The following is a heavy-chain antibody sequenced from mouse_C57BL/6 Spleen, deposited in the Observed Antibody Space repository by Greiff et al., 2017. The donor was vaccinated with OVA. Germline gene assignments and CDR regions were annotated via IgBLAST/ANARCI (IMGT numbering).Heavy chain of an antibody. D-gene: IGHD1-1*01. CDR1: GYTFTSYW. J-gene: IGHJ4*01. V-gene: IGHV1-7*01. CDR3: ARRTLYDGSSYDYAMDY. CDR2: INPSSGYT. Sequence: QVHVKQSGAELAKPGASVKLSCKASGYTFTSYWMPWVKQRPGQGLEWIGYINPSSGYTKYNQKFKDKATLTADKSSSTAYMQLSSLTYADSAVYYCARRTLYDGSSYDYAMDYWGQGTSVTVSS.